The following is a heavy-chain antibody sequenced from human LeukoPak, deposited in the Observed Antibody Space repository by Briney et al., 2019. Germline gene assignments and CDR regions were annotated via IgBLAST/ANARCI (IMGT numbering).Heavy chain of an antibody. J-gene: IGHJ5*02. D-gene: IGHD6-19*01. CDR1: GYTFTGYY. V-gene: IGHV1-2*02. CDR2: INPNSGGT. CDR3: VGIAVAGDWFDP. Sequence: ASVKVSCKASGYTFTGYYMHWVRQAPGQRLEWMGWINPNSGGTNYAQKFQGRVTMTRDTSISTAYMELSRLRSDDTAVYYCVGIAVAGDWFDPWGQGTLVTVSS.